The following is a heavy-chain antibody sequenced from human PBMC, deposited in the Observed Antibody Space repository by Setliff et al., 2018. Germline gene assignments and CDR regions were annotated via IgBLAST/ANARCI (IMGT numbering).Heavy chain of an antibody. CDR1: GYTFSSYA. J-gene: IGHJ4*02. D-gene: IGHD2-15*01. CDR3: ARGYCSGGSCADFDY. Sequence: GASVKVSCKASGYTFSSYAMGWMRQAPGQRLEWMGWINTNTGNPSYAQDFTGRLVFSLDTSVSTAYLQISSLKAEDTAVYYCARGYCSGGSCADFDYWGQGTLVTVSS. CDR2: INTNTGNP. V-gene: IGHV7-4-1*02.